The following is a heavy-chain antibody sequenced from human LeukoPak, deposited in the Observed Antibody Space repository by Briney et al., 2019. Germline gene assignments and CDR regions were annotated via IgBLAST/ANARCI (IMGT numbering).Heavy chain of an antibody. V-gene: IGHV1-18*01. CDR2: INPYNGNT. J-gene: IGHJ6*03. CDR3: ARGESRDYYYMDV. Sequence: ASVKVSCKASGYIFTSYGISWVRQAPGQGLEWMGWINPYNGNTKYAQKLQGRVTMTTDTSTSTAYMELRSLRSDDTAVYYCARGESRDYYYMDVWGKGTTVTVSS. CDR1: GYIFTSYG.